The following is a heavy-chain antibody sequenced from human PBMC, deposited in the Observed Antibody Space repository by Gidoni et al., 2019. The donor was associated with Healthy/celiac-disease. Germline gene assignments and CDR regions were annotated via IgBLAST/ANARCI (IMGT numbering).Heavy chain of an antibody. CDR3: AKDWLGYCSGGSCYSRNQPITSDDY. J-gene: IGHJ4*02. CDR1: GFTFEDYA. D-gene: IGHD2-15*01. V-gene: IGHV3-43*02. Sequence: EVQLVESGGGVVQPGGSLRLSCAASGFTFEDYAMHWVRQAPGKGLEWVSLISGDGGSTYYADSVKGRFTISRDNSKNSLYLQMNSLRTEDTALYYCAKDWLGYCSGGSCYSRNQPITSDDYWGQGTLVTVSS. CDR2: ISGDGGST.